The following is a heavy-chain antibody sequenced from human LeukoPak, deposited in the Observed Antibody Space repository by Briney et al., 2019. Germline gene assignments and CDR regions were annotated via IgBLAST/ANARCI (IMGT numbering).Heavy chain of an antibody. CDR3: AKQPLNDYIWEN. D-gene: IGHD3-16*01. V-gene: IGHV3-23*01. J-gene: IGHJ4*02. CDR2: ISGGGSDR. CDR1: GFTFSSYA. Sequence: GGSLRLSCAASGFTFSSYAMSWVRQAPGKGLEWVSAISGGGSDRYYADSVKGRFTVSRDNSKNTLYLQMNSLRADDTAVYYCAKQPLNDYIWENWGQGTLVTVSS.